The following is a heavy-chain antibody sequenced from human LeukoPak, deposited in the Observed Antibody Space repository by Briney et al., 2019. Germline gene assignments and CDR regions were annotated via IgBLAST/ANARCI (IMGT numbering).Heavy chain of an antibody. Sequence: GGSLRLSCAASGFTFSSDSMNWVRQAPGKGLEWVSSISSSSSYIYYADSVKGRFTISRDNAKNSLYLQMNSLRAEDTAVYYCARDGSYGDYLDYWGQGTLVTVSS. CDR2: ISSSSSYI. CDR3: ARDGSYGDYLDY. V-gene: IGHV3-21*01. CDR1: GFTFSSDS. J-gene: IGHJ4*01. D-gene: IGHD4-17*01.